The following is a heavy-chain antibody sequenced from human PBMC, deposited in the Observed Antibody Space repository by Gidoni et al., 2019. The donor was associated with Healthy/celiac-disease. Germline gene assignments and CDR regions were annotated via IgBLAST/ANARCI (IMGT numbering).Heavy chain of an antibody. CDR3: ASPEDAFDI. J-gene: IGHJ3*02. CDR2: ISYDGSNK. Sequence: QVQLVESGGGVVQPGRSLRLSCAASGFTFSSYGMPWFRQAPGKGLEWVAVISYDGSNKYYADSVKGRFTISRDNSKNTLYLQMNSLRAEDTAVYYCASPEDAFDIWGQGTMVTVSS. V-gene: IGHV3-30*03. CDR1: GFTFSSYG.